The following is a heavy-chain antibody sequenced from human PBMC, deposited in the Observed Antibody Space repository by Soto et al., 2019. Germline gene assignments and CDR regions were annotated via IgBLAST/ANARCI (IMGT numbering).Heavy chain of an antibody. V-gene: IGHV4-31*03. CDR2: IYYRGST. D-gene: IGHD3-22*01. J-gene: IGHJ4*02. Sequence: SESLSLTCSVSGGSVSSNIYYWTWIRQHPGKGTEWIGHIYYRGSTYYNPSLKSRVTISLDMSKNQFSLKLTSVSAADTAVYYCARGYDYDSGGYLFDYWGQGTLVTVSS. CDR1: GGSVSSNIYY. CDR3: ARGYDYDSGGYLFDY.